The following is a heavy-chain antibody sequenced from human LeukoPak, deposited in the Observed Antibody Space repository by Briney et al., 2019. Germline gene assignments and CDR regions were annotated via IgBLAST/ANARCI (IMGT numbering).Heavy chain of an antibody. V-gene: IGHV4-34*01. CDR3: ARRRALTYSSSWYSMYYCYYMDV. Sequence: SETLSLTCAVYGGSFSGYYWSWIRQPPGKGLEWIGEINHSGSTNYNPSLKSRVTISVDTSKNQFSLKLSSVTAADTAVYYCARRRALTYSSSWYSMYYCYYMDVWGKGTTVTISS. CDR1: GGSFSGYY. CDR2: INHSGST. D-gene: IGHD6-13*01. J-gene: IGHJ6*03.